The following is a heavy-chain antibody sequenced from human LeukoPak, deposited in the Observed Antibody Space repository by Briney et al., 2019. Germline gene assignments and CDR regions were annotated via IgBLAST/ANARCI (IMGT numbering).Heavy chain of an antibody. CDR2: ISSSSSTI. Sequence: PGGSLRLSCAASGFTFSSYSMNWVRQAPGKGLEWVSYISSSSSTIYYADSVKGRFTISRDNAKNSLYLQMNSLRAEDTAVYYCARDDGATVDYWGQGTLVTVSS. V-gene: IGHV3-48*01. J-gene: IGHJ4*02. D-gene: IGHD4-17*01. CDR3: ARDDGATVDY. CDR1: GFTFSSYS.